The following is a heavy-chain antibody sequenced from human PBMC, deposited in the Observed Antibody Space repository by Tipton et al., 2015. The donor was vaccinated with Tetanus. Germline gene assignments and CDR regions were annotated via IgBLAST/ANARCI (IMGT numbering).Heavy chain of an antibody. V-gene: IGHV4-61*01. Sequence: TLSLTCTVSGGSISSSSYYWSWIRQPPGKGLEWIGYIYYSGSTNYNPSLKSRVTISVDTSKNQFSLKLSSVTAADTAVYFCARLVKQWLVPEDYWGQGTLITVSS. CDR1: GGSISSSSYY. D-gene: IGHD6-19*01. J-gene: IGHJ4*02. CDR2: IYYSGST. CDR3: ARLVKQWLVPEDY.